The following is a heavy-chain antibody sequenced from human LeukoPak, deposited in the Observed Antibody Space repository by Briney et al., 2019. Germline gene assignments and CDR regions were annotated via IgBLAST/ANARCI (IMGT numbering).Heavy chain of an antibody. Sequence: PSETLSLTCAVYGGSFSGYYWSRLRQPPGKGLEWIGEINHSGSTNYNPSLKSRVTISVDTSKNQFSLKLSSVTAADTAVYYCARGPSSIAARPIDYWGQGTLVTVSS. J-gene: IGHJ4*02. CDR2: INHSGST. CDR3: ARGPSSIAARPIDY. D-gene: IGHD6-6*01. CDR1: GGSFSGYY. V-gene: IGHV4-34*01.